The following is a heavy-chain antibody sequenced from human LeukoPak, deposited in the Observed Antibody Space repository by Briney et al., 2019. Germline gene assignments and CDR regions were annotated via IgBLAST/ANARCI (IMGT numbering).Heavy chain of an antibody. CDR3: AKEWLSAPYFDY. Sequence: GGSLRLSCAASGFTFDDYAMHWVRQAPGKGLEWVSGISWNGGSIGYADSVKGRFTISRDNAKNSLYLQMNSLRAEDTALYYCAKEWLSAPYFDYWGQGTLVTVSS. J-gene: IGHJ4*02. CDR2: ISWNGGSI. CDR1: GFTFDDYA. V-gene: IGHV3-9*01. D-gene: IGHD3-22*01.